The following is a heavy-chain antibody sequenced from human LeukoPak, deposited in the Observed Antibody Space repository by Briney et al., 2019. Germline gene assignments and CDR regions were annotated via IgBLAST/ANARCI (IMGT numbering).Heavy chain of an antibody. D-gene: IGHD5-18*01. J-gene: IGHJ6*02. Sequence: GGSLRLSCAASGFTFSSYWMHWVRQAPGKGLVWVSRINSDGSSTSYADSAKGRFTISRDNAKNTLYLQMNSLRAEDTAVYYCARDLAAMAQLYYYGMDVWGQGTTVTVSS. CDR1: GFTFSSYW. CDR2: INSDGSST. CDR3: ARDLAAMAQLYYYGMDV. V-gene: IGHV3-74*01.